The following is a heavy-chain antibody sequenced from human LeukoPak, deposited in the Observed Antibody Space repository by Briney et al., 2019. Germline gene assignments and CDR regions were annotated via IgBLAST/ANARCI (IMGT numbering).Heavy chain of an antibody. CDR3: ARDYYDSSGYAFLVPSDY. CDR2: ISAYNGNT. V-gene: IGHV1-18*01. CDR1: GYTFTSYG. D-gene: IGHD3-22*01. Sequence: ASVKVSCKASGYTFTSYGISWVRQAPGQGLEWMGWISAYNGNTNYAQKLQGRVTMTTDTSTSTAYMELRSLRSDDTAVYYCARDYYDSSGYAFLVPSDYWGQGTLVTVSS. J-gene: IGHJ4*02.